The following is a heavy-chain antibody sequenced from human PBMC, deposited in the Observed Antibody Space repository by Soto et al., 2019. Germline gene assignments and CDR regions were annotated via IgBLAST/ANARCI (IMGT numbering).Heavy chain of an antibody. CDR1: GGTFSSYS. CDR3: ARAGGITIFGVHFGP. V-gene: IGHV1-69*13. Sequence: SVKASFKASGGTFSSYSSSWVRQSPVQGLEWMGGIIPIFGTANYAQKFQGRVTITADESTSTAHMELSSLRSGDTAVYYCARAGGITIFGVHFGPWGQGTLVTVSS. J-gene: IGHJ5*02. CDR2: IIPIFGTA. D-gene: IGHD3-3*01.